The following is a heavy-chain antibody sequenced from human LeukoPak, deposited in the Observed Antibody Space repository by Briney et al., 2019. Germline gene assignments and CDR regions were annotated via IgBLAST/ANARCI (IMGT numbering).Heavy chain of an antibody. V-gene: IGHV1-2*02. D-gene: IGHD5-18*01. CDR2: INPNSGGT. CDR3: ARGYGYSYGYYFDY. CDR1: GYTFTGYY. Sequence: ASVKVSCKASGYTFTGYYMHWVRQAPGQGLEWMGWINPNSGGTNYAQKFQGRVTMTRDTSISTAYMELSRLRSDDTAVYYCARGYGYSYGYYFDYWGQGTLVTVSS. J-gene: IGHJ4*02.